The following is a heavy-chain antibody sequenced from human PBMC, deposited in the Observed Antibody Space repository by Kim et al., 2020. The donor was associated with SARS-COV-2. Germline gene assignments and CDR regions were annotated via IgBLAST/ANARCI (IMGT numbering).Heavy chain of an antibody. V-gene: IGHV3-13*04. CDR1: GFTFSSYD. CDR2: IGTAGDT. D-gene: IGHD3-10*01. CDR3: ARAGSGSYYFDY. J-gene: IGHJ4*02. Sequence: GGSLRLSCAASGFTFSSYDMHWVRQATGKGLEWVSAIGTAGDTYYPGSVKGRFTISRENAKNSLYLQMNSLRAGDTAVYYCARAGSGSYYFDYWGQGTLVTVSS.